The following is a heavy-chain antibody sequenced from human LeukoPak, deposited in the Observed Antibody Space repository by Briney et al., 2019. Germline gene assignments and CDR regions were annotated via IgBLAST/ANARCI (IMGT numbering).Heavy chain of an antibody. CDR2: IYSGGST. CDR3: ARERSSGYYFDY. Sequence: SGGSLRLSCAASGFTVSSNYMSWVRQAPGKGLEWVSVIYSGGSTYYADSVKGRFTNSRDNSKNTLYLQMNSLRAEDTAVYYCARERSSGYYFDYWGQGTLVTVSS. CDR1: GFTVSSNY. D-gene: IGHD3-22*01. J-gene: IGHJ4*02. V-gene: IGHV3-53*01.